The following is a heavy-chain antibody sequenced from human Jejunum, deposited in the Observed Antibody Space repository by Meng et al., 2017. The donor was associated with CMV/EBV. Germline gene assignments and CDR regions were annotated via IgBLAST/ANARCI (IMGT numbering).Heavy chain of an antibody. D-gene: IGHD4-17*01. CDR2: ISSDGSTT. V-gene: IGHV3-74*01. CDR3: ARALDYGARIDC. J-gene: IGHJ4*02. Sequence: GGVYVRAGGSRGLSCAAPGFTFSSYGMHWVRQAPGKVLVWVSRISSDGSTTNYADSVKGRFTISRDNAKNTLYLQMNSLRAEDTAVFYCARALDYGARIDCWGQGTLVTVSS. CDR1: GFTFSSYG.